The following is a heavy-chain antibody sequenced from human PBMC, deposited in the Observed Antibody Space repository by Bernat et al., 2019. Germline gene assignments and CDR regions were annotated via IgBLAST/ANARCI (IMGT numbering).Heavy chain of an antibody. CDR1: GFTFSSYV. Sequence: EVQLVESGGGLVQPGGSLRLSCAASGFTFSSYVMNWVRQAPGKGLEWVSYISSSGSTIYYADSVKGRFTISRDNAKNSLYLQMNSLRAEDTAVYYCARVGDIWTGNNLNDDWGQGTLVTVSS. V-gene: IGHV3-48*03. CDR2: ISSSGSTI. J-gene: IGHJ4*02. CDR3: ARVGDIWTGNNLNDD. D-gene: IGHD3-9*01.